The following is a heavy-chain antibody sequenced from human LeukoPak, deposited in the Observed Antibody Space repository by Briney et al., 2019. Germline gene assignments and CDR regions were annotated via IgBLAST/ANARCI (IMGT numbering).Heavy chain of an antibody. D-gene: IGHD2-2*01. CDR2: ISGSGGST. CDR1: GFTFSYFA. V-gene: IGHV3-23*01. CDR3: AKADWGVVVPATPNDY. J-gene: IGHJ4*02. Sequence: GGSLRLSCAASGFTFSYFAMSWVRQAPGKGLEWVSAISGSGGSTYYADSVKGRFTISRDNSKNTLYLQMNSLRAEDTAVYYCAKADWGVVVPATPNDYWGQGTLVTVSS.